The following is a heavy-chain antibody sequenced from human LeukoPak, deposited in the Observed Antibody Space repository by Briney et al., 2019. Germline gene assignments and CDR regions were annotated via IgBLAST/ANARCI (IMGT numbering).Heavy chain of an antibody. Sequence: NPSETLSLTCTVSGGSISSYYWSWIRQPAGKGLEWIGRIYTSGSTNYNPSLKSRVTMSVDTSKNQFSLKLSSVTAADTAVYYCAREWADGCSGGSCYSLGYNYYYMDVWGKGTTVTVSS. V-gene: IGHV4-4*07. J-gene: IGHJ6*03. CDR3: AREWADGCSGGSCYSLGYNYYYMDV. CDR1: GGSISSYY. D-gene: IGHD2-15*01. CDR2: IYTSGST.